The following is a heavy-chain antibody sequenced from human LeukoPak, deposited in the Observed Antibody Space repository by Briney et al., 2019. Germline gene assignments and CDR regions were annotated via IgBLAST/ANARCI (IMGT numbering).Heavy chain of an antibody. V-gene: IGHV3-9*01. CDR1: GFTFDDYG. Sequence: GGSLRLSCAASGFTFDDYGMHWVRQAPGKGLEWVSGISWNSGSIGYADSVKGRFTISRDNAKNSLYLQMNSLRAEDTAVYYCARDPRGDYYFDYWGQGTLVTVSS. J-gene: IGHJ4*02. CDR2: ISWNSGSI. D-gene: IGHD2-21*02. CDR3: ARDPRGDYYFDY.